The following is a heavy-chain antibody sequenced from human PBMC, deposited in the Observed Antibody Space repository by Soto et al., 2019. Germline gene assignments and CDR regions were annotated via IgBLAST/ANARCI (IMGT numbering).Heavy chain of an antibody. J-gene: IGHJ6*02. CDR1: GYSFTSYW. Sequence: GESLKISCKGSGYSFTSYWISWVRQMPGKGLEWMGRIDPSDSYTNYSPSFQGHVTISADKSISTAYLQWSSLKASDTAMYYCARGGIVATKAFYGMDVWGQGTTVTVSS. CDR2: IDPSDSYT. CDR3: ARGGIVATKAFYGMDV. V-gene: IGHV5-10-1*01. D-gene: IGHD5-12*01.